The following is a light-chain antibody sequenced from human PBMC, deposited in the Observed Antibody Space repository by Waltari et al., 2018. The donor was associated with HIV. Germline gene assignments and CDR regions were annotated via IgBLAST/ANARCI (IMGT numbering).Light chain of an antibody. CDR3: GTWDSGKNVWV. CDR2: DNN. J-gene: IGLJ3*02. CDR1: SSNIGHNY. V-gene: IGLV1-51*01. Sequence: QSVLTQPPSVSAAPGLTVTISCSGSSSNIGHNYVSWYQQVTGAAPKLVLYDNNERPSGIRDRFSGSKSGTSATLDITGLQPGDEADYYCGTWDSGKNVWVFGGGTKLTVL.